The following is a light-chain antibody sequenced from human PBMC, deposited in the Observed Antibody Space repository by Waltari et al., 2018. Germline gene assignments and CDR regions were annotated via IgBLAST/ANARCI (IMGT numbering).Light chain of an antibody. CDR3: QQRSNWPGT. CDR1: QSVSSH. Sequence: EIVLTQSPATLSLSPGERATLSCRASQSVSSHLAWYPQKPGQAPRLLIYDASNRATGIPARFSGSGSGTDFTLTISGLEPEDFAVYYCQQRSNWPGTFGQGTKVEIK. J-gene: IGKJ1*01. V-gene: IGKV3-11*01. CDR2: DAS.